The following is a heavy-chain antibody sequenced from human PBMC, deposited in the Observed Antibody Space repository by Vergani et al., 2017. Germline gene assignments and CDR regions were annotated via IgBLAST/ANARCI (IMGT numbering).Heavy chain of an antibody. J-gene: IGHJ3*02. CDR1: GDSFNNFP. Sequence: QVHLVQSGAEVKKPGSSVKVSCRSSGDSFNNFPITWVRQAPGQGLEWMWSIIPVFGTADYSQTFQDRVTLTADESTNTSYMHLSSLRSDDTAVYFCARFPQRMTMIRDAFDIWGQGTMVTVSS. D-gene: IGHD3-22*01. CDR3: ARFPQRMTMIRDAFDI. CDR2: IIPVFGTA. V-gene: IGHV1-69*13.